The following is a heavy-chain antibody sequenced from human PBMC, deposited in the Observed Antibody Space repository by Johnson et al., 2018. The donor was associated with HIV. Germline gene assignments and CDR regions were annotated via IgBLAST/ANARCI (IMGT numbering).Heavy chain of an antibody. CDR1: GFTFDDYA. CDR2: ISSGVST. CDR3: ARDAVTPI. Sequence: VQLVESGGGVVRPGGSLRLSCAASGFTFDDYAMSWVRQAPGKGLEWVAVISSGVSTYYADSVQGRFTISRYNSKNTLYLQMGSLRAEDMAVYYCARDAVTPIWGQGTMVTVSS. V-gene: IGHV3-66*01. D-gene: IGHD4-17*01. J-gene: IGHJ3*02.